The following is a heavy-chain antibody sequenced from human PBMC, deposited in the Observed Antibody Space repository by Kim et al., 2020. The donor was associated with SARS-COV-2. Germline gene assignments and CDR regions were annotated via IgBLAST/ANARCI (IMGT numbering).Heavy chain of an antibody. V-gene: IGHV4-59*01. J-gene: IGHJ6*03. CDR3: ARDLWNYVDYYYYMDV. Sequence: SPKSRVTISVDTSKNQFSLKLSSVTAADTAVYYCARDLWNYVDYYYYMDVWGKGTTVTVSS. D-gene: IGHD1-7*01.